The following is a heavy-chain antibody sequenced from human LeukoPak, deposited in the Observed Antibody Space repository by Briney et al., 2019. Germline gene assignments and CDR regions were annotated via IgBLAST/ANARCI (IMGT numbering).Heavy chain of an antibody. Sequence: SETLSLTCAVYGGSFSGYYWSWIRQPPGKGLEWIGEINHSGSTNYNPSLKSRVTISVDTSKNQFSLKLSSVTAADTAVYYCARGGITQFAPFWGQGTLVTVSS. CDR3: ARGGITQFAPF. D-gene: IGHD3-10*01. CDR2: INHSGST. V-gene: IGHV4-34*01. CDR1: GGSFSGYY. J-gene: IGHJ4*02.